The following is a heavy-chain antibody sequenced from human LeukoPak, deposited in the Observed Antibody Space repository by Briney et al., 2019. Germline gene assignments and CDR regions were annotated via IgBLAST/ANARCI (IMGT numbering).Heavy chain of an antibody. CDR3: ASRPSFYCSSTSCYAFDI. J-gene: IGHJ3*02. CDR2: IYDSGST. CDR1: DDSISSGGYS. D-gene: IGHD2-2*01. Sequence: SETLSLTCAVSDDSISSGGYSWSWIRQPPGKGLEWIGYIYDSGSTNYNPSLKSRVTISVDTSKNQFSLKLSSVTAADTAVYYCASRPSFYCSSTSCYAFDIWGQGTMVTVSS. V-gene: IGHV4-30-4*07.